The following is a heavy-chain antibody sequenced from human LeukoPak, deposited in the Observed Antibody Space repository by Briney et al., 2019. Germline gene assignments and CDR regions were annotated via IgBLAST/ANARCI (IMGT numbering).Heavy chain of an antibody. CDR3: ARHEYSGSYYGLSWFDP. J-gene: IGHJ5*02. V-gene: IGHV4-39*01. CDR2: IYYSGST. CDR1: GGSISSSGHY. Sequence: SETLSLTCTVSGGSISSSGHYWGWIRQPPGKGLEWIASIYYSGSTYYNPSLKSRVTISVDTSKNQLSLKLSSLTAADTAVYYCARHEYSGSYYGLSWFDPWGQGTLVTVSS. D-gene: IGHD1-26*01.